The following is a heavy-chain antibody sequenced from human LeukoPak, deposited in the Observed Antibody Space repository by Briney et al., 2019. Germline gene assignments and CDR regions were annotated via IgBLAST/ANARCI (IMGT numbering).Heavy chain of an antibody. CDR2: MNPNSGNT. D-gene: IGHD3-10*01. J-gene: IGHJ4*02. Sequence: ASVKVSCKASGYTFTSYDINWVRQATGQGLEWMGWMNPNSGNTGYAQKFQGRVTITRNTSISTAYMELSSLRSEDTAVYYCAAMVRGDNFDYWGQGTLVTVSS. CDR3: AAMVRGDNFDY. CDR1: GYTFTSYD. V-gene: IGHV1-8*03.